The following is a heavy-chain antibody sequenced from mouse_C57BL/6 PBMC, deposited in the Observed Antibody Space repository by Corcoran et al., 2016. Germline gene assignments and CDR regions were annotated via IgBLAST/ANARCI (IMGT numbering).Heavy chain of an antibody. J-gene: IGHJ4*01. CDR2: IYPRDGST. Sequence: QVQQQQSGPELVKPGGSVKLSCKASGYTFTSYGRNWVKQRPGQGLEWIGWIYPRDGSTKYNEKFKGKATLTVDTSSSTAYMELHSLTSEDYAVYFCARRFYYAIDYWGQGTSVTVSS. V-gene: IGHV1-85*01. CDR1: GYTFTSYG. CDR3: ARRFYYAIDY.